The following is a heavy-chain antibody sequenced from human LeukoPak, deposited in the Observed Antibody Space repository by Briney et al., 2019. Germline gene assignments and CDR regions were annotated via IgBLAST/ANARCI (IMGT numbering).Heavy chain of an antibody. CDR2: ISGSGGST. Sequence: GGSLRLSCAASGFTFSSYAMSWVRQAPGKGLEWVSAISGSGGSTYYADPVKGRFTISRDNSKNTLYLQMNSLRAEDTAVYYCAKDRGCVVTSCWFGPWGQGTLVTVSS. CDR1: GFTFSSYA. V-gene: IGHV3-23*01. CDR3: AKDRGCVVTSCWFGP. J-gene: IGHJ5*02. D-gene: IGHD4-4*01.